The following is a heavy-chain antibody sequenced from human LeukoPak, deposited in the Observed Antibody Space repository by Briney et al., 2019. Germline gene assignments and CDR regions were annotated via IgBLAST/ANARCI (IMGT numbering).Heavy chain of an antibody. J-gene: IGHJ4*02. CDR3: VTEDVVVPAAMVH. Sequence: GSSVKVSCTASGGTFSSYAISWVRQAPGQGLEWMGRIIPVLNIANYAQKFQGRVTITADKSTSTAYMELSSLRSEDTAVYCCVTEDVVVPAAMVHWGQGTLVTVSS. D-gene: IGHD2-2*01. CDR2: IIPVLNIA. V-gene: IGHV1-69*04. CDR1: GGTFSSYA.